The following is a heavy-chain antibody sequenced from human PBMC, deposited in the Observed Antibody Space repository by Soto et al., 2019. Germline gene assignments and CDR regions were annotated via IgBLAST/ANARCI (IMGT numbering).Heavy chain of an antibody. J-gene: IGHJ4*02. CDR3: AKDVDFSTGDPSRTFDS. Sequence: QVQLVESGGGVVQPGRSLRLSCAASGFTFSNYGMHWVRQGPGKGLEWVAAIWFDGSTTYYRDSVKGRFTISRDNSKNTLDLQMNSLRVDDTAVYYCAKDVDFSTGDPSRTFDSWGLGTLVTVSS. CDR1: GFTFSNYG. V-gene: IGHV3-33*06. D-gene: IGHD3-3*01. CDR2: IWFDGSTT.